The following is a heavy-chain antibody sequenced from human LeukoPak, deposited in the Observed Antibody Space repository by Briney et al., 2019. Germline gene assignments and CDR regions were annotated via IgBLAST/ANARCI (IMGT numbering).Heavy chain of an antibody. CDR1: GGSISSSSYY. CDR2: IYYSGST. Sequence: PSETLSLTCTVSGGSISSSSYYWGWIRQPPGKGLEWIGSIYYSGSTYYNPSLKSRVTISVDTSKNQFSLKLSSVTAADTAVYYCARPYSSQYYYYYMDVWGKGTTATVSS. CDR3: ARPYSSQYYYYYMDV. J-gene: IGHJ6*03. V-gene: IGHV4-39*01. D-gene: IGHD6-13*01.